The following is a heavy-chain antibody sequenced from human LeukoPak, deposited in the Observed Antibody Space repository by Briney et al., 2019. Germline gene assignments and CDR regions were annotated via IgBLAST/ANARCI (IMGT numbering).Heavy chain of an antibody. CDR3: ASMGITIFGVVIDYYYMDV. CDR2: IYYSGST. J-gene: IGHJ6*03. D-gene: IGHD3-3*01. Sequence: SETLSLTCTVSGGSISSSSYYWGWIRQPPGKGLEWIGSIYYSGSTYYNPSLKSRVTISVDTSKNQFSLKLSSVTAADTAVYYCASMGITIFGVVIDYYYMDVWGQGTMVTVSS. V-gene: IGHV4-39*07. CDR1: GGSISSSSYY.